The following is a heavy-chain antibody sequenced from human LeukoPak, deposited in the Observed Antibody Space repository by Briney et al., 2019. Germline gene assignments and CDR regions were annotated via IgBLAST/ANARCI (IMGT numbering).Heavy chain of an antibody. Sequence: ASVKVSCKASGYTFTENYIHWVRQAPGHGLEWMGLINPYTGDANYTEKFQGRVTMTRDTSVSTASMHLSRLRSDDTAVYYCARGKSGFSPWGQGTPVTVSS. V-gene: IGHV1-2*02. D-gene: IGHD3-22*01. J-gene: IGHJ4*02. CDR2: INPYTGDA. CDR1: GYTFTENY. CDR3: ARGKSGFSP.